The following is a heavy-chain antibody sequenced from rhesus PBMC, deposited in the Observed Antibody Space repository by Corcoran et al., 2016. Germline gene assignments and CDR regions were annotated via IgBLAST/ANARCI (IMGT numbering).Heavy chain of an antibody. Sequence: QVQLQESGPGLVKPSEPLSLTCAVSGGSISSRHWWCLIRSPPGTGLEWIGYILGSSGSTYYNPSLKSRVTISKDTSKNQFSLKLSSVTAADTAVYYCARPRAANWVSVDYWGQGVLVTVSS. CDR2: ILGSSGST. D-gene: IGHD7-45*01. J-gene: IGHJ4*01. CDR1: GGSISSRHW. V-gene: IGHV4-65*02. CDR3: ARPRAANWVSVDY.